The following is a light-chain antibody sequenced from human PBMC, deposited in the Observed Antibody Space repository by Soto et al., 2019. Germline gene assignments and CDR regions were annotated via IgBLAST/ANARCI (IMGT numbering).Light chain of an antibody. V-gene: IGLV7-46*01. J-gene: IGLJ3*02. CDR3: LLHYSGGRRV. CDR1: TGAVTSDHY. CDR2: DTT. Sequence: QAVVTQEPSVTVSPGGTVTLTCGSSTGAVTSDHYPYWFQQQPGQVPRALIFDTTNTHSWTPARFSGSLLGDKAALTLSGAQPEDEADYYCLLHYSGGRRVFGGGTKLTVL.